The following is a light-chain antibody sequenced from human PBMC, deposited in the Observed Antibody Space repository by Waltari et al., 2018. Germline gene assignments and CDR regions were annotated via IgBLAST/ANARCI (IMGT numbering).Light chain of an antibody. CDR3: SSYAGSNNYV. V-gene: IGLV2-8*01. J-gene: IGLJ1*01. CDR1: ASDVGGSRY. CDR2: DFS. Sequence: QSALTQPPSASGSPGPSVTISCTGTASDVGGSRYVSCSQQHPGKAPKLLIFDFSKRPSGVPDRFSGSKSGNTASLTVSGLQAEDEADYYCSSYAGSNNYVFGTGTKVTVL.